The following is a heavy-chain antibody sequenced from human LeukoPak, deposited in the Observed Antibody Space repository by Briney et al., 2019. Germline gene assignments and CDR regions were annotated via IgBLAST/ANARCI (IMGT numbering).Heavy chain of an antibody. V-gene: IGHV3-21*01. J-gene: IGHJ1*01. Sequence: IPGGSLRLSCAASGFTFSSYSMNWVRQAPGKGLEWVSSISSSSSYIYYADSVKGRFTISRDNAKNSLYLQMNSLRAEDTAVYYCARDAGGPVVPDAEYFQHWGQGTLVTVSS. D-gene: IGHD3-22*01. CDR3: ARDAGGPVVPDAEYFQH. CDR2: ISSSSSYI. CDR1: GFTFSSYS.